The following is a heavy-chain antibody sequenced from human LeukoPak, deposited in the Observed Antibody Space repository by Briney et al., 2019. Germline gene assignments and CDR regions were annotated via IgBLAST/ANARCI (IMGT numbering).Heavy chain of an antibody. J-gene: IGHJ5*02. V-gene: IGHV4-61*02. D-gene: IGHD2-15*01. CDR1: GCSISSGRFY. CDR2: ISTRGRT. Sequence: PSETLSLTCPRSGCSISSGRFYGSCTRHPAGKGLEWSGRISTRGRTHYNPSLQCRVTISIDTSKKHFSLALSSVTPGHTAVYYCARGVGGYCSGGSCYSGPNWFDPWGQGTLVTVSS. CDR3: ARGVGGYCSGGSCYSGPNWFDP.